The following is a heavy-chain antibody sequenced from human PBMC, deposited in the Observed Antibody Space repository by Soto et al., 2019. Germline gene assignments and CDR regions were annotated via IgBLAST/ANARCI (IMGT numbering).Heavy chain of an antibody. D-gene: IGHD5-18*01. V-gene: IGHV4-4*07. J-gene: IGHJ6*02. CDR2: IYTSGST. Sequence: PSETLFLTCTVSGGSISSYYWSWVRQPAGKGLEWIGRIYTSGSTNYNPSLKSRVPMSVDTSKKQFSLKLSSVTAADTAVYYCARGGWVTKEGYHYYGMDVWGQGTTVTVSS. CDR3: ARGGWVTKEGYHYYGMDV. CDR1: GGSISSYY.